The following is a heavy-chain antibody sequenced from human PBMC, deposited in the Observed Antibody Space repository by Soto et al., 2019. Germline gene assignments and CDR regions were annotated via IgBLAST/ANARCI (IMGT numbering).Heavy chain of an antibody. Sequence: GGSLRLSCAASGFTFSSYAMSWVRQAPGKGLEWVSAISGSGGSTYYADSVKGRFTISRDNSKNTLYLQMNSLRAEDTAVYYCAKDVIAARTGHDAFDIWGQGTMVTVSS. J-gene: IGHJ3*02. CDR1: GFTFSSYA. D-gene: IGHD6-6*01. CDR2: ISGSGGST. CDR3: AKDVIAARTGHDAFDI. V-gene: IGHV3-23*01.